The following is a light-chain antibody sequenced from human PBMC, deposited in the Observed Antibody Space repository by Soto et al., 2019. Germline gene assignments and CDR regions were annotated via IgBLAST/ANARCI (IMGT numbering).Light chain of an antibody. J-gene: IGKJ2*01. CDR1: QGISSY. CDR2: AAS. CDR3: QKYYSYPRT. Sequence: AIRMTQSPSSLSASTGARVTITCRASQGISSYLAWYQQKPGKAPKLLFYAASTFQSGVPSRFSGSGSGTDFTLTSSCLQAEDCATYYCQKYYSYPRTFGQGTKLEIK. V-gene: IGKV1-8*01.